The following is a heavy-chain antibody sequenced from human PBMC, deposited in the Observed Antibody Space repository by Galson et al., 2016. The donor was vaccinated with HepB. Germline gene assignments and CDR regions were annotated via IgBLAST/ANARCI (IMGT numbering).Heavy chain of an antibody. J-gene: IGHJ3*02. CDR3: ARRAGPGWGAFDM. Sequence: SLRLFCAASRFTFSTYVMNWVRQAPGKGLEWVSTINGGGDTTYYADSVKGRFTISRDNSRNTLSLQMNSLRGEDTAVYYCARRAGPGWGAFDMWGQGTMVTVSP. CDR1: RFTFSTYV. D-gene: IGHD1-14*01. CDR2: INGGGDTT. V-gene: IGHV3-23*01.